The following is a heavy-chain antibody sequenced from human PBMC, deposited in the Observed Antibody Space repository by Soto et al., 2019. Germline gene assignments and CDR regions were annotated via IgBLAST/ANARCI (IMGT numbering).Heavy chain of an antibody. CDR1: GFTFSDYY. Sequence: QVQLVASGGGLVKPGGSLRLSCAASGFTFSDYYMCWIRQAPGKGLGWVSYISSSGSTIYYAVSVQGQFTISSDNAKNLLYLQMNSVCAEDTAGYYGARGEYVDYGDYYAFDIWGQGRMVTVSS. CDR3: ARGEYVDYGDYYAFDI. V-gene: IGHV3-11*01. CDR2: ISSSGSTI. J-gene: IGHJ3*02. D-gene: IGHD4-17*01.